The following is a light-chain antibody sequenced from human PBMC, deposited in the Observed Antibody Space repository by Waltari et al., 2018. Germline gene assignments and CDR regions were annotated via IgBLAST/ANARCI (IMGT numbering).Light chain of an antibody. CDR3: QQRSNWPLT. V-gene: IGKV3-11*01. Sequence: EIVLTQSPVTLSLSPGERATLSCRASQSVSSYLAWYQQKPGQAPRLFIYDASNRATGIPARFSGSGSGTDFTLTISSLEPEDFAVYYCQQRSNWPLTFGGGTKVEVK. CDR2: DAS. J-gene: IGKJ4*01. CDR1: QSVSSY.